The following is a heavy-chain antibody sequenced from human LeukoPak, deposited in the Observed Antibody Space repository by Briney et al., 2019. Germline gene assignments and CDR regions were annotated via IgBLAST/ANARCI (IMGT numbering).Heavy chain of an antibody. V-gene: IGHV4-34*01. CDR1: GGSFSGYY. D-gene: IGHD1-26*01. Sequence: PSETLSLTCAVYGGSFSGYYWSWIRQPPGKGLEWIGEINHSGSTNYNPSLKSRVTISVDTSKNQFSLKVRSVTAADTAVYYCARRSGSYYYFDYWGQGTLVTVSS. CDR3: ARRSGSYYYFDY. CDR2: INHSGST. J-gene: IGHJ4*02.